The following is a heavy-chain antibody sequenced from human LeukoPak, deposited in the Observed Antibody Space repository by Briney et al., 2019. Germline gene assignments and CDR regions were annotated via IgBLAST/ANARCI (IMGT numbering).Heavy chain of an antibody. J-gene: IGHJ2*01. Sequence: GESLRLSCTGSGFMFNAYWMTWVRKAPGMGLEWVGNIRQDGGEIFYVDSVRGRFTISRDNAKNSLYLHLNSLRAEDTAVYYWSKTKAWLVLDLWGRGTLVTVSS. CDR2: IRQDGGEI. CDR1: GFMFNAYW. D-gene: IGHD1-7*01. CDR3: SKTKAWLVLDL. V-gene: IGHV3-7*01.